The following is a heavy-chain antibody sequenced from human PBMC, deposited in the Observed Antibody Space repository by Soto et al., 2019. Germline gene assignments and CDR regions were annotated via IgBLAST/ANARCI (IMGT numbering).Heavy chain of an antibody. CDR2: ISYDGSNK. V-gene: IGHV3-30*18. J-gene: IGHJ6*02. D-gene: IGHD3-10*01. Sequence: PGGSLRLSCVASGFSFSSYWMSWVRQAPGKGLEWVAVISYDGSNKYYADSVKGRFTISRDNSKNTLYLQMNSLRAEDTAVYYCAKERSLFRGVAYYYYYGMDVWGQGTTVTVSS. CDR1: GFSFSSYW. CDR3: AKERSLFRGVAYYYYYGMDV.